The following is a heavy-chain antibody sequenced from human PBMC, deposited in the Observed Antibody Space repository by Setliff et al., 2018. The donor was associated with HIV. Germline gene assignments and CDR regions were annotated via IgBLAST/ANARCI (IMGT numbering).Heavy chain of an antibody. CDR1: GSPFSRYP. Sequence: GASVKVSCKASGSPFSRYPIKWVRQAPGQGLEWMGGIIPFLGIPNYAQKFQGRVTITADESTNTAYMELRNLRSDDTAVYYCARLRTDSSGWYYFDYWGQGTLVTVSS. J-gene: IGHJ4*02. V-gene: IGHV1-69*10. D-gene: IGHD6-19*01. CDR3: ARLRTDSSGWYYFDY. CDR2: IIPFLGIP.